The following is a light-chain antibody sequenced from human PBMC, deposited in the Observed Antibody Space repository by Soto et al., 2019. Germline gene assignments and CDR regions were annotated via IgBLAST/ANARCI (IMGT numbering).Light chain of an antibody. J-gene: IGLJ2*01. Sequence: QSALTQPRSVCGSPGQSVTISCTGTSSDVGGYNYVSWYQQYPGKAPQLMIYDVTKRPSGVPDRFSGSKSGNTASLTISGLQAEDEADYYCCSFAGSTHVFGGGTKLTVL. CDR2: DVT. CDR1: SSDVGGYNY. V-gene: IGLV2-11*01. CDR3: CSFAGSTHV.